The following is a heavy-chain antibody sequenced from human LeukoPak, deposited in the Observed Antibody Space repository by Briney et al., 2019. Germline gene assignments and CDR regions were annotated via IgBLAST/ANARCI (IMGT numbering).Heavy chain of an antibody. J-gene: IGHJ4*02. V-gene: IGHV3-23*01. D-gene: IGHD3-10*01. CDR1: GFTFSSYA. CDR2: ISGSGGST. Sequence: PGGSLRLSCAASGFTFSSYAMSWVRQAPGKGLEWVSAISGSGGSTYYADSVKGRFTISRDNSKNTLYLQMNSLRAEDTAVYYCAKEIYYYASGTYLRYFDYWGPGTLVTVSS. CDR3: AKEIYYYASGTYLRYFDY.